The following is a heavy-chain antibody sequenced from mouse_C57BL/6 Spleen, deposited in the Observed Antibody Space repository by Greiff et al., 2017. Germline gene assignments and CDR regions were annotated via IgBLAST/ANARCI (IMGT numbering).Heavy chain of an antibody. J-gene: IGHJ2*01. CDR2: ISDGGSYT. D-gene: IGHD2-3*01. V-gene: IGHV5-4*01. CDR1: GFTFSSYA. Sequence: EVQRVESGGGLVKPGGSLKLSCAASGFTFSSYAMSWVRQTPEKRLEWVATISDGGSYTYYPDNVKGRFTISRDNAKNNLYLQMSHLKSEDTAMYYCARDPDDGYFDYWGQGTTLTVSS. CDR3: ARDPDDGYFDY.